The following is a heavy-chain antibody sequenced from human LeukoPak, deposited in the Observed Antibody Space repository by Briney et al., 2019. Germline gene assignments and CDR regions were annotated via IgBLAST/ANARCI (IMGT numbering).Heavy chain of an antibody. CDR3: ASAPYYYDSSGYYQGAFDI. CDR2: ISSSSSTI. J-gene: IGHJ3*02. CDR1: GFTFSSYS. V-gene: IGHV3-48*04. D-gene: IGHD3-22*01. Sequence: GGSLRLSCAASGFTFSSYSMNWVRQAPGKGLEWVSYISSSSSTIYYADSVKGRFTISRDNAKNSLYLQMNSLRAEDTAVYYCASAPYYYDSSGYYQGAFDIWGQGTMVTVSS.